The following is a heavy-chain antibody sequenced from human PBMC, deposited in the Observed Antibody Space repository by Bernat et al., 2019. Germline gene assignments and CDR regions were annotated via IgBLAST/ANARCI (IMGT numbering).Heavy chain of an antibody. CDR1: GFIFTAYD. V-gene: IGHV3-74*01. Sequence: EVQLVESGGGLVQPGGSLRLSCAASGFIFTAYDMHWVRQAPVKGLVWVSLITSDGSDTTYADSVKGRFTLSRDNANNTLYLQMNSLRAEDTAVYYCARDRGGMGDYWGQGTLVTVSS. J-gene: IGHJ4*02. D-gene: IGHD3-10*01. CDR3: ARDRGGMGDY. CDR2: ITSDGSDT.